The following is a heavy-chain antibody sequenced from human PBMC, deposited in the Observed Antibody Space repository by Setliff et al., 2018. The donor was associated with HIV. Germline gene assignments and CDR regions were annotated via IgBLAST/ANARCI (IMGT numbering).Heavy chain of an antibody. J-gene: IGHJ6*02. V-gene: IGHV4-4*07. CDR3: AREIWGQVAHVPYGMDV. CDR2: FYTSGST. CDR1: GGSISSYY. Sequence: PEETLSLTCTVSGGSISSYYWSWIRQPAGKGLEWIGRFYTSGSTNNNPSLKSRVTMSVDTSKNQFSLKVRYVTAADTAIYYCAREIWGQVAHVPYGMDVWGQGTTVTVSS. D-gene: IGHD5-12*01.